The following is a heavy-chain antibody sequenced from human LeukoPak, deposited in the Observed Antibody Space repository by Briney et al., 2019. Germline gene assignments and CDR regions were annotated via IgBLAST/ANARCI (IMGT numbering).Heavy chain of an antibody. J-gene: IGHJ5*02. CDR3: ARVWQQLANENWFDP. V-gene: IGHV3-74*01. CDR2: INSDGSST. Sequence: GGSLRLSCAASGFTFSSYWMHWVRQATGKGLVWVSRINSDGSSTSYADSVKGRFTISRDNAKNTLYLQMNSLRAEDTAVYYCARVWQQLANENWFDPWGQGTLVTVSS. CDR1: GFTFSSYW. D-gene: IGHD6-13*01.